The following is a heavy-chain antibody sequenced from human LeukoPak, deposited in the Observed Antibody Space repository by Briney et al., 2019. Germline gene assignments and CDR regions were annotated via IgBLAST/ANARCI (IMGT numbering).Heavy chain of an antibody. D-gene: IGHD3-10*01. CDR2: INPSGGST. Sequence: ASVKVSCKASGYTFTGYYMHWVRQAPGQGLEWMGIINPSGGSTSYAQKFQGRVTMTRDTSTSTVYMELSSLRSEDTAVYYCARDRGEGERITLVGGAFDIWGQGTMVTVSS. V-gene: IGHV1-46*01. CDR3: ARDRGEGERITLVGGAFDI. CDR1: GYTFTGYY. J-gene: IGHJ3*02.